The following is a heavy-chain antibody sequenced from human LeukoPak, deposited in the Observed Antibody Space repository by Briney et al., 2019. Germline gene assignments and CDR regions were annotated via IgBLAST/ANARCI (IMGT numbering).Heavy chain of an antibody. D-gene: IGHD3-10*01. J-gene: IGHJ6*03. CDR3: AKQGRRMVRGVISVYYYYMDV. CDR1: GFTFSSYE. CDR2: ISSSGSTI. Sequence: PGGSLRLSCAASGFTFSSYEMNWVRQAPGKGLEWVSYISSSGSTIYYAASVKGRFTISRDNAKNSLYLQMNSLRAEDTAVYYCAKQGRRMVRGVISVYYYYMDVWGKGTTVTISS. V-gene: IGHV3-48*03.